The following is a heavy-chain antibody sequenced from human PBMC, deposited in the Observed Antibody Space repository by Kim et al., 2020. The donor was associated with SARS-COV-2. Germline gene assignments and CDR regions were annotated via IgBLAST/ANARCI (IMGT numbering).Heavy chain of an antibody. CDR3: AGTARGANFDY. Sequence: SETLSLTCSVSGISISSYYWSWIRQPPGKGLEWIGYIYYTGSANYNPSLSSRVTISVDTSKNQFSLKLSSVTAADTAVYYCAGTARGANFDYWGRGALVTVSS. D-gene: IGHD1-26*01. V-gene: IGHV4-59*08. CDR1: GISISSYY. CDR2: IYYTGSA. J-gene: IGHJ4*02.